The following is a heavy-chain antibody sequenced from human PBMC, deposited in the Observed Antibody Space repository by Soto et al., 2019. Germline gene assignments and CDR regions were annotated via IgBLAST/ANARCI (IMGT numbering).Heavy chain of an antibody. J-gene: IGHJ6*02. Sequence: NPSETLSLTCTVSGGSISGDSWSWIRQSPGKGLEWIGYISYSGSTNYNPSLKSRVTISVDTSKNQFSLKLSSVTAADTAVYYCARDSGRKYYDFWSGYDYGMDVWGQGTTVTVSS. CDR3: ARDSGRKYYDFWSGYDYGMDV. D-gene: IGHD3-3*01. CDR1: GGSISGDS. V-gene: IGHV4-59*01. CDR2: ISYSGST.